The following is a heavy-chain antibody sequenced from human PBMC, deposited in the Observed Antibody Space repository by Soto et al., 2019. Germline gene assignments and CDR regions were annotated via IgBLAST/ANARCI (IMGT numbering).Heavy chain of an antibody. Sequence: QVQLVQSGAEIKEPGSSVKVSCKTSGGTFSSSAISWLRQAPGQGLEWMGGIIPLFRTPDYAQKFQGRVTXAXDXXTSTAYMELSSLRSEDTAVYYCARDNDRLQLGGNYYYMLDVWGQGTTITVSS. D-gene: IGHD4-4*01. V-gene: IGHV1-69*05. CDR2: IIPLFRTP. CDR3: ARDNDRLQLGGNYYYMLDV. CDR1: GGTFSSSA. J-gene: IGHJ6*02.